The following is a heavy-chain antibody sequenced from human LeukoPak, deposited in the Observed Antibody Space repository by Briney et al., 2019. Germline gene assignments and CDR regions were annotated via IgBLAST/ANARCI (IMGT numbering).Heavy chain of an antibody. D-gene: IGHD5-24*01. V-gene: IGHV1-18*01. CDR3: ASNMRWLDAFDI. CDR2: VSAYNGNT. CDR1: GYTSTSNG. Sequence: ASVKVSCKASGYTSTSNGISWVRPPPGKGLEWMAWVSAYNGNTNYAQKLQDRVTMTTETSTSTAYMELRSLRSDDTAVYYCASNMRWLDAFDIWGQGTMVTVSS. J-gene: IGHJ3*02.